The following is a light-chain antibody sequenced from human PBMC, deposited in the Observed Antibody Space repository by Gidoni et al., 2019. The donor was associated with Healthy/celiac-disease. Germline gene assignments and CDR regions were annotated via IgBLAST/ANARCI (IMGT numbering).Light chain of an antibody. V-gene: IGLV1-44*01. Sequence: SVLTPPPSASGTPGQTLTISCSESTSNIGSNPVNWYQQIPGASPKLLIYRNSPRPSGVPSRLPGSNSGTSASMASSDLQSEDDADYYCATWVDRMNGLTFGGGTKLTVL. CDR2: RNS. CDR3: ATWVDRMNGLT. CDR1: TSNIGSNP. J-gene: IGLJ2*01.